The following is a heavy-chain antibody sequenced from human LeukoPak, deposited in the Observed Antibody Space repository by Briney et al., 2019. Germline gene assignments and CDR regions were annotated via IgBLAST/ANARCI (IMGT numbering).Heavy chain of an antibody. D-gene: IGHD1-26*01. J-gene: IGHJ4*02. V-gene: IGHV3-23*01. CDR1: GFTFSSYA. CDR2: ISGSGGST. CDR3: ARPTSGSRAGY. Sequence: GGSLRLSCAASGFTFSSYAMSWVRQAPGKGLEWVSAISGSGGSTYYADSVKGRFTISRDNSKNTLYLQMNSLRAEDTAVYYCARPTSGSRAGYWGQGTLVTVSS.